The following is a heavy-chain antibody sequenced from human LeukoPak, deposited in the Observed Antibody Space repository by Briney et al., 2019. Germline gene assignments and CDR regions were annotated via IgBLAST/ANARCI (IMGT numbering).Heavy chain of an antibody. CDR3: AREQYYDSSGYYSNYNYYGMDV. V-gene: IGHV3-11*01. CDR2: ISSSGSTI. CDR1: GFTFSDYY. D-gene: IGHD3-22*01. J-gene: IGHJ6*02. Sequence: GGSLRLSCAASGFTFSDYYMSWIRQAPGKGLERVSYISSSGSTIYYADSVKGRFTISRDNAKNSLYLQMNSLRAEDTAVYYCAREQYYDSSGYYSNYNYYGMDVWGQGTTVTVSS.